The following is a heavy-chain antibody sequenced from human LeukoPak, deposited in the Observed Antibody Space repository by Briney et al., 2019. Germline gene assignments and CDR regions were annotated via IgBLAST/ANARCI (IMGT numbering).Heavy chain of an antibody. Sequence: GGSLRLSCAASGFTFSSYEMNWVRQAPGKGLEWVSYISSSGSTIYYADSVKGRFTISRDNAKNSLYLQMNSLGVEDTAIYYCATKAREAPEWGQGTLVTVSS. CDR2: ISSSGSTI. CDR1: GFTFSSYE. J-gene: IGHJ4*02. V-gene: IGHV3-48*03. CDR3: ATKAREAPE. D-gene: IGHD1/OR15-1a*01.